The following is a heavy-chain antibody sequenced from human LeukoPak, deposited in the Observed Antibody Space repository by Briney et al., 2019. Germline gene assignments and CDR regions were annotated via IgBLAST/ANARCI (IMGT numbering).Heavy chain of an antibody. J-gene: IGHJ6*02. Sequence: GGSLRLSCAASGFTFSSYAMSWVRQAPGKGLEWVSSINNSGGSTYYADSVKGRFTISRDNSKNTLYLQVNSLRAEDTAVYYCAKQKITMVRGVIIHYYYYGMDVWGQGTTVTVSS. D-gene: IGHD3-10*01. CDR3: AKQKITMVRGVIIHYYYYGMDV. CDR1: GFTFSSYA. V-gene: IGHV3-23*01. CDR2: INNSGGST.